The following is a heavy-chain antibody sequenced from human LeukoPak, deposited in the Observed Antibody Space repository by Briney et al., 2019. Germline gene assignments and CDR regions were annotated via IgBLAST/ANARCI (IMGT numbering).Heavy chain of an antibody. V-gene: IGHV3-30-3*01. D-gene: IGHD6-13*01. J-gene: IGHJ5*02. CDR2: ISYDGSNK. CDR1: GFTFSSYA. Sequence: GGSLRLSCAASGFTFSSYAMHWVRQAPGKGLEGVAVISYDGSNKYYADSVKGRFTISRDNSKNTLYLQMNSLRAEDTAVYYCADARDEKVGQQGSWGQGTLVTVSS. CDR3: ADARDEKVGQQGS.